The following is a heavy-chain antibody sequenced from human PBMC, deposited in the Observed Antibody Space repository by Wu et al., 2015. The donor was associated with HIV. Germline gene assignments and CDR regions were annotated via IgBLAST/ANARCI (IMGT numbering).Heavy chain of an antibody. V-gene: IGHV1-2*02. J-gene: IGHJ6*04. CDR1: GYTSTGHY. Sequence: QVQLLQSGAEVKKPGASVKVSCQTSGYTSTGHYTHWVRQAPGQRPEWMGWMNPNSGGTTYAPKFQGRVAMTRDTSISTAFMELSRLKSEDTAVYYCARLSRGPLTVAWMDVWGKRDHGSPSPQ. D-gene: IGHD2-15*01. CDR2: MNPNSGGT. CDR3: ARLSRGPLTVAWMDV.